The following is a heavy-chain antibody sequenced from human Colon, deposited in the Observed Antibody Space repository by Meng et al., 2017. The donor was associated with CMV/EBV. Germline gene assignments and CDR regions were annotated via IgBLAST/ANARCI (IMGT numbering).Heavy chain of an antibody. CDR2: LYSGAGST. CDR3: ASTGCNNTNCPEDYYYYYGLGV. J-gene: IGHJ6*02. D-gene: IGHD2-2*01. Sequence: GGSLRLSCAASGFTFSSSAMSWVRQAPGKGLEWVSVLYSGAGSTYYADSVKGRFTISRDTSKNTVYLRMNSLRPDDSAVYYCASTGCNNTNCPEDYYYYYGLGVWGQGTTVTVSS. CDR1: GFTFSSSA. V-gene: IGHV3-23*03.